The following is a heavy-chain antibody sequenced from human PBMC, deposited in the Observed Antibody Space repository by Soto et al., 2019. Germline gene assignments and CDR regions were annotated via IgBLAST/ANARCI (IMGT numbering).Heavy chain of an antibody. V-gene: IGHV3-23*01. Sequence: EVQLLESGGGLVQPGESLRLSCAASGFTFSSYAMSWVRQSPGKGLEWVSVISGSEDSTYYADSVKGRFTISRDNSKNTLYLQKNCLRAEDTAVYYCAKRSSSSTFDYWGQGTLVTVSS. CDR2: ISGSEDST. CDR1: GFTFSSYA. CDR3: AKRSSSSTFDY. J-gene: IGHJ4*02. D-gene: IGHD6-6*01.